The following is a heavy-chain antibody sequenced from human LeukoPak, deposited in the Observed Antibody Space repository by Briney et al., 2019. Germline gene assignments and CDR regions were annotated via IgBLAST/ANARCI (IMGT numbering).Heavy chain of an antibody. CDR2: IYTSGST. CDR1: GGSISSYY. D-gene: IGHD3-22*01. J-gene: IGHJ2*01. Sequence: SETLSLTCTVSGGSISSYYWSWIRQPAGRGREWIGRIYTSGSTNYNPSLKSRVTISVDPSKNQFSLTLSSVTAADTAVYYCAKVVVIAGYWYFDLWGRGTLVTVSS. CDR3: AKVVVIAGYWYFDL. V-gene: IGHV4-4*07.